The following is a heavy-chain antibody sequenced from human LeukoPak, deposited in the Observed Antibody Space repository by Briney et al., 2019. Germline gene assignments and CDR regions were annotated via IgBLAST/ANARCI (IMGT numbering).Heavy chain of an antibody. D-gene: IGHD3-9*01. CDR3: ARDMDDILTGYYLVAGGFDY. Sequence: ASVKVSCKASGYTFTSYGISWVRQAPGQGLEWMGWISAYNGNTHYAQKLQGRVTMTTDTSTSTAYMELRSLRSDDTAVYYCARDMDDILTGYYLVAGGFDYWGQGTLVTVSS. CDR1: GYTFTSYG. CDR2: ISAYNGNT. J-gene: IGHJ4*02. V-gene: IGHV1-18*01.